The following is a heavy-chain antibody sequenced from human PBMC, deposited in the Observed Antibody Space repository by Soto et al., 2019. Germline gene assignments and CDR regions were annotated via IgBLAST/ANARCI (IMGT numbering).Heavy chain of an antibody. CDR1: GFTFSSYA. D-gene: IGHD1-1*01. J-gene: IGHJ4*02. CDR3: ARDSQEELDY. V-gene: IGHV3-30-3*01. Sequence: SLRLSCAASGFTFSSYAMHWVRQAPGKGLEWVAVISYDGSNKYYADSVKGRFTISRDNSKNTLYLQMNSLRAEDTAVYYCARDSQEELDYWGQGTLVTVSS. CDR2: ISYDGSNK.